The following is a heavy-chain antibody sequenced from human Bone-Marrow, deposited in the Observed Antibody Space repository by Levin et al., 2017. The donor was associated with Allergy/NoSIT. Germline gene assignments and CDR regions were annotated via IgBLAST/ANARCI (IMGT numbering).Heavy chain of an antibody. V-gene: IGHV3-23*01. CDR3: AKGPWDDPHDFDY. Sequence: PGGSLRLSCAASGFTFSNYAMSWVRQAPGKGLEWVAAINGNSVSKYHADSVKGRFTISRDNSENTLYLQMNSLRVEDTAVYYCAKGPWDDPHDFDYWGQGILVTVSS. CDR1: GFTFSNYA. D-gene: IGHD1-1*01. CDR2: INGNSVSK. J-gene: IGHJ4*02.